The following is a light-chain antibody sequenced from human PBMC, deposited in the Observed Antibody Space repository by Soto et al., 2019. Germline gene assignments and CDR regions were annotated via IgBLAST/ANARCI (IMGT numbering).Light chain of an antibody. CDR1: SGHSNYA. Sequence: QLVLTQSPSASASLGASVKLTCTLSSGHSNYAIAWHQQQPEKGPRYLMKLNSDGSHRKGDGIPDRFSGSSSGTERYLTISSLQSEDEADYYCQTWGTGLWVFGGGTKVTVL. CDR2: LNSDGSH. J-gene: IGLJ3*02. CDR3: QTWGTGLWV. V-gene: IGLV4-69*01.